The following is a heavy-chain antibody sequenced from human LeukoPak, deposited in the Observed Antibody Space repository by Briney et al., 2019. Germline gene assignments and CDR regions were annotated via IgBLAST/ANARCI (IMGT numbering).Heavy chain of an antibody. J-gene: IGHJ4*02. CDR1: GGTFSSYA. CDR3: ARGSDHWNDEYGSGLFDY. V-gene: IGHV1-69*06. D-gene: IGHD1-1*01. Sequence: ASVKVSCKASGGTFSSYAISWVRQAPGQGLEWMGGIIPIFGTANYAQKFQGRVTITADKSTSTAYMELSSLRSEDTAVYYCARGSDHWNDEYGSGLFDYWGQGTLVTASS. CDR2: IIPIFGTA.